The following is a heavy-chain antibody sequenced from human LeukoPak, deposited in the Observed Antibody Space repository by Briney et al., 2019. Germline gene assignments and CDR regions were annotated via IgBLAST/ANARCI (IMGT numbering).Heavy chain of an antibody. J-gene: IGHJ4*02. CDR3: ARMYGSSWYADY. CDR1: GASISTAGYY. CDR2: IFSSGST. Sequence: SETLSLTCSVSGASISTAGYYWTWIRQRPGKGLEWIGYIFSSGSTYYNPSLESRGTISSDTSKNQISLRLNSVTVADTAVYYCARMYGSSWYADYWGQGTLVTVSP. V-gene: IGHV4-31*03. D-gene: IGHD6-13*01.